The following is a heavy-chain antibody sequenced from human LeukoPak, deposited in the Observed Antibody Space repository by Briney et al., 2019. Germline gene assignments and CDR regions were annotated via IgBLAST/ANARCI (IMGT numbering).Heavy chain of an antibody. V-gene: IGHV7-4-1*01. CDR2: INTNTGNP. CDR1: GYTFTSYA. J-gene: IGHJ6*02. D-gene: IGHD6-13*01. Sequence: ASVKVSCKASGYTFTSYAMNWVRQAPGQGLEWMGWINTNTGNPTYAQGFTGRFVFSLDTSVSTAYLQICSLKAEDTAVYYCARAPYSSSWYGNYYYYYGMDVWGQGTTVTVSS. CDR3: ARAPYSSSWYGNYYYYYGMDV.